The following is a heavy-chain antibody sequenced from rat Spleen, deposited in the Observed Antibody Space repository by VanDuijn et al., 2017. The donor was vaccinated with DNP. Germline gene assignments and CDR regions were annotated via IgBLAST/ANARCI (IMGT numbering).Heavy chain of an antibody. CDR2: VSLDATRT. Sequence: EVQLVESGGGLVQPGRSLKLSCAASGFTFSDYYMAWVRQAPKKGLEWVALVSLDATRTYYRDSVKGRFTISRDNAKSTLYLQMSSLRSEDTATYYCVRHGRVTTVATYWYFDFWGPGTRVTVSS. D-gene: IGHD1-3*01. V-gene: IGHV5-7*01. J-gene: IGHJ1*01. CDR3: VRHGRVTTVATYWYFDF. CDR1: GFTFSDYY.